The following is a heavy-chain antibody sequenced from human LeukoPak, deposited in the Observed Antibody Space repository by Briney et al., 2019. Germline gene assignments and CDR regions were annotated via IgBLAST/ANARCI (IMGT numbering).Heavy chain of an antibody. Sequence: SGTLSLTCAVSGGSISSSNWWSWVRQPPGKGLEWIGEIYHSGSTNYNPSLKSRVTISVDKSKNQFSLKLSSVAAADTAVYYCARTDTWNTARHPDAFDIWGQGTMVTVSS. V-gene: IGHV4-4*02. CDR1: GGSISSSNW. CDR2: IYHSGST. CDR3: ARTDTWNTARHPDAFDI. J-gene: IGHJ3*02. D-gene: IGHD1-1*01.